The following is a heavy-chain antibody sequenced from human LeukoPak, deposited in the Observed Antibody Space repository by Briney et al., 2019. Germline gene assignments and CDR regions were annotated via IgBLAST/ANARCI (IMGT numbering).Heavy chain of an antibody. J-gene: IGHJ6*03. Sequence: ASVKVSCKASGGTFSSYAISWVRQAPGQGLEWMGGIIPIFGTANYAQKFQCRVTITTDESTSTAYMELSSLRSEDTAVYYCARCGYSYGYWYYYYMDVWGKGTTVTVSS. CDR2: IIPIFGTA. D-gene: IGHD5-18*01. CDR1: GGTFSSYA. V-gene: IGHV1-69*05. CDR3: ARCGYSYGYWYYYYMDV.